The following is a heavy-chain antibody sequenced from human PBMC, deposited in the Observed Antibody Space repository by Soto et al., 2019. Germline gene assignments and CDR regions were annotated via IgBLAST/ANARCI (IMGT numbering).Heavy chain of an antibody. Sequence: EVQLVESGGGLVQPGGSLRLSCAASGFSFSTYWMSWVRQAPGKGLEWVANIKQDGSEKYYVDSVKGRCTISRDNAKNSLYLQMNSLRGEDTAVYYCATRGYCSGGSCSQVVDYWGQGTLVIVSS. CDR2: IKQDGSEK. D-gene: IGHD2-15*01. CDR3: ATRGYCSGGSCSQVVDY. CDR1: GFSFSTYW. J-gene: IGHJ4*02. V-gene: IGHV3-7*01.